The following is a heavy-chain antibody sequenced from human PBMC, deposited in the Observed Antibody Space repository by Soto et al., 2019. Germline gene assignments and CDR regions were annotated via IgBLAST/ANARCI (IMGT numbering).Heavy chain of an antibody. CDR3: ARVQKYSSSWGWFDP. CDR2: INPSGGST. V-gene: IGHV1-46*03. Sequence: QVQLVQSGAEVKKPGASVKVSCKASGYTFTSYYMHWVRQAPGQGLEWMGIINPSGGSTSYAQKFQGRMTMTRDTSTSTVYMELSSLRSEDTGVYYCARVQKYSSSWGWFDPWGQGTLVTVSS. J-gene: IGHJ5*02. CDR1: GYTFTSYY. D-gene: IGHD6-13*01.